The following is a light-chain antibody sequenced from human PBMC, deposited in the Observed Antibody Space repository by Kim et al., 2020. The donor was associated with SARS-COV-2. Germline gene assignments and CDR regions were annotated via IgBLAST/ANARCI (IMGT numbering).Light chain of an antibody. Sequence: VVPGEGATLSCRASQSVNTNLAWYRQRPGQAPRLLIFGASTRATGIPARFSGSGSGTEFTLTISSLQSEDFAVYYCQEYNSWPPYNFGLGTKLEIK. V-gene: IGKV3-15*01. CDR2: GAS. J-gene: IGKJ2*01. CDR3: QEYNSWPPYN. CDR1: QSVNTN.